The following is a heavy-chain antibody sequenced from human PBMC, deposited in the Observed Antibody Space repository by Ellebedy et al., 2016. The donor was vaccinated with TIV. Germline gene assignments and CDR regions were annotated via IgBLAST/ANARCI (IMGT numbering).Heavy chain of an antibody. CDR1: GGSISSSSFN. CDR3: ARKSLSNWSFDL. J-gene: IGHJ2*01. V-gene: IGHV4-39*07. Sequence: MPSETLSLTCTVSGGSISSSSFNWGWIRQPPGKGLEWIGTIWHTGTSWYNTSLESRLTVSVDTSKSQFSLNLNSVTAADTAVYYCARKSLSNWSFDLWGRGTLVTVSS. CDR2: IWHTGTS.